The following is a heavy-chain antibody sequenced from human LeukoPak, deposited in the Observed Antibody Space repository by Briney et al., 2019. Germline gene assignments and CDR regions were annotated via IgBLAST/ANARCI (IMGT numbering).Heavy chain of an antibody. J-gene: IGHJ4*02. V-gene: IGHV1-18*04. Sequence: ASVKVSCKASGYTFISYGISWVRQAPGQGLEWMGWISAYNGNTNYAQKLQGRVTMTTDTSTSTAYMELRSLRSDDTAVYYCARDLEGHVVDDKPLDYWGQGTLVTVSS. CDR1: GYTFISYG. D-gene: IGHD2-2*01. CDR3: ARDLEGHVVDDKPLDY. CDR2: ISAYNGNT.